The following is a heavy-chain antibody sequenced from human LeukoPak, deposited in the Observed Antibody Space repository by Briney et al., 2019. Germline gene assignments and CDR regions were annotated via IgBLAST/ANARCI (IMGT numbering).Heavy chain of an antibody. CDR1: RFTFSSYA. CDR2: ISYDGNNK. D-gene: IGHD3-16*02. V-gene: IGHV3-30-3*02. CDR3: AKPPPDVISHYYYYGMDV. J-gene: IGHJ6*02. Sequence: GGSLRLSCAASRFTFSSYAMHWVRQAPGKGLEWVAVISYDGNNKYYADSVKGRFTISRDNSKNTLFLQMNSLRAEDTAVYYCAKPPPDVISHYYYYGMDVWGQGTTVTVSS.